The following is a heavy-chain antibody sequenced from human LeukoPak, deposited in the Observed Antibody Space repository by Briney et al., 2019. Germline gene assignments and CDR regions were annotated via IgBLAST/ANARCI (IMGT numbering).Heavy chain of an antibody. Sequence: ASVKVSCKASGYTFTGYYMHWVRQAPGKGLEWMGGFDPEDGETFYAQKFQGRVTMTEDTSTDTAYMELSSLRSEDTAVYYCATDYYYDSSGSYYTVDYWGQGTLVTVSS. D-gene: IGHD3-22*01. CDR3: ATDYYYDSSGSYYTVDY. CDR1: GYTFTGYY. CDR2: FDPEDGET. J-gene: IGHJ4*02. V-gene: IGHV1-24*01.